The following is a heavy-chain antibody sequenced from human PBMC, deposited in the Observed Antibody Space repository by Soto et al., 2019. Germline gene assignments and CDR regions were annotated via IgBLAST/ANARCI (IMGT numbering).Heavy chain of an antibody. D-gene: IGHD2-15*01. CDR3: ASDFVEGVVAATQLACSLFEP. J-gene: IGHJ5*02. CDR2: IWCDGSNK. V-gene: IGHV3-33*01. Sequence: QVQLVESGGGVVQPGRSLRLSCAASGFTFSSYGMHWVRQAPGKGLEWVAVIWCDGSNKYYADSVKGRFTISSDNSKNTLDLQMNSMRAEDTAVYYCASDFVEGVVAATQLACSLFEPWGQGTLVTVSS. CDR1: GFTFSSYG.